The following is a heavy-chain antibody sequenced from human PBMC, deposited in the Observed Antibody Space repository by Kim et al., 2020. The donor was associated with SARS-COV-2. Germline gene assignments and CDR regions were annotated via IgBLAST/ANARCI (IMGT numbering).Heavy chain of an antibody. CDR3: AVGRGYSYGQFDY. Sequence: ASVKVSCKASGYTFTGYYMHWVRQAPGQGLEWMGWINPNSGGTNYAQKFQGRVTMTRDTSISTAYMELSRLRSDDTAVYYCAVGRGYSYGQFDYWGQGTLVTVSS. CDR1: GYTFTGYY. V-gene: IGHV1-2*02. CDR2: INPNSGGT. J-gene: IGHJ4*02. D-gene: IGHD5-18*01.